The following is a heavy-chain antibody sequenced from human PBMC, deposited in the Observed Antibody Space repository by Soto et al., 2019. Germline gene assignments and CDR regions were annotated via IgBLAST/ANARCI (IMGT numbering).Heavy chain of an antibody. D-gene: IGHD3-9*01. Sequence: QVQLQQWGAGLLKPSETLSLTCAVSGGSLSHYYWCWIRQPPGKGLEWIGEINHSGTTNYNPSLKNRVTISVDTSKNQFSLMLSSVTAADTAVYYCARTDYFPPWGQGTLVTVSS. CDR2: INHSGTT. CDR1: GGSLSHYY. J-gene: IGHJ5*02. CDR3: ARTDYFPP. V-gene: IGHV4-34*01.